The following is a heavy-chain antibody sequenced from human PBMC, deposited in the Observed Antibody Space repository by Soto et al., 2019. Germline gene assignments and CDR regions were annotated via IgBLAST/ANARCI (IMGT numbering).Heavy chain of an antibody. Sequence: GGSLRLSCAASGFSFRTCSMSWVRQLPGRGLEWVSAIGKNGDFTYYADSVGGRFTISRDNSKNTLYLEMNSLRGEDTAIYYCAKGGVYCGGGTCNVAPGSGWGQGTLVTVSS. V-gene: IGHV3-23*01. CDR3: AKGGVYCGGGTCNVAPGSG. CDR1: GFSFRTCS. J-gene: IGHJ4*02. CDR2: IGKNGDFT. D-gene: IGHD2-15*01.